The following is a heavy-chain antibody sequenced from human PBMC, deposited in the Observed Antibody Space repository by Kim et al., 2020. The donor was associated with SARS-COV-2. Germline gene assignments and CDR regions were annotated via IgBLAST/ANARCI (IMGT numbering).Heavy chain of an antibody. CDR1: GFTFSSYW. Sequence: GGSLRLSCAASGFTFSSYWMHWVRQAQGKGMVWVSHINSDGSTTSYADSVKGRFTISRDNAKNTLYWQMNSLRAEDTAVYSCARDGYYYGSGTYYNLFGDCGQGTLVTVSS. V-gene: IGHV3-74*01. D-gene: IGHD3-10*01. CDR2: INSDGSTT. J-gene: IGHJ4*02. CDR3: ARDGYYYGSGTYYNLFGD.